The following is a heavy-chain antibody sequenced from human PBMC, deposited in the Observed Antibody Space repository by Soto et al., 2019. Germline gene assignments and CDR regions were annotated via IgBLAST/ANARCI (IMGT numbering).Heavy chain of an antibody. CDR2: ISAYNGNT. V-gene: IGHV1-18*01. J-gene: IGHJ4*02. CDR1: GYTFTSYG. Sequence: QVQLVQSGAQVKKPGASVKVSCKASGYTFTSYGISWVRQAPGQGLEWMGWISAYNGNTNYAQKLQGRVTMTTDTSTSIAYMELRSLRSDDTAVYYCARDLEDYYDSSGYYHGDYWGQGTLVTVSS. D-gene: IGHD3-22*01. CDR3: ARDLEDYYDSSGYYHGDY.